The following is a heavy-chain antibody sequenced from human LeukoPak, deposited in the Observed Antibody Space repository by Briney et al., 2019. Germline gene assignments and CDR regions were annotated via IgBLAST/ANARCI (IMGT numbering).Heavy chain of an antibody. V-gene: IGHV3-7*01. CDR2: IKQDGSEK. D-gene: IGHD6-25*01. CDR1: GFTFSSYW. CDR3: ASLPTAASYMDV. J-gene: IGHJ6*03. Sequence: GGSPRLSCAASGFTFSSYWMSWVRQAPGKGLEWVANIKQDGSEKYYVDSVKGRFTISRDNVKNSLYLQMDSLRAEDTAVYYCASLPTAASYMDVWGKGTTVTVSS.